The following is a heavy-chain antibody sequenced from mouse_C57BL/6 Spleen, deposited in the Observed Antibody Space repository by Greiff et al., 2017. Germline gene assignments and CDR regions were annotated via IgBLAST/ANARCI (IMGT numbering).Heavy chain of an antibody. Sequence: EVKLVESGGGLVKPGGSLKLSCAASGFTFSDYGMHWVRQAPEKGLEWVAYISSGSSTIYYADTVKGRFTISRDNAKNTLFLQMTMLRSEDTAMYYCARGDYDYDGDAMDYWGQGTSVTVSS. CDR1: GFTFSDYG. D-gene: IGHD2-4*01. CDR2: ISSGSSTI. J-gene: IGHJ4*01. V-gene: IGHV5-17*01. CDR3: ARGDYDYDGDAMDY.